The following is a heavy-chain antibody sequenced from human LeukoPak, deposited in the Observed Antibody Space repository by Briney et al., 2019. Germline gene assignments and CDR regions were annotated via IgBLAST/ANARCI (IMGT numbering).Heavy chain of an antibody. CDR2: IKQTHST. V-gene: IGHV4-34*01. Sequence: SETLSLTCAVYGGSFSGYYWSWIRQPPGKGLEWIGEIKQTHSTNYNPSLKSRVTISVDTSKNQFSLKLSSVTAADTAVYYCARGGGYCSSTSCLSPMGEFHYWGQRTLGTFSS. CDR1: GGSFSGYY. CDR3: ARGGGYCSSTSCLSPMGEFHY. J-gene: IGHJ4*02. D-gene: IGHD2-2*01.